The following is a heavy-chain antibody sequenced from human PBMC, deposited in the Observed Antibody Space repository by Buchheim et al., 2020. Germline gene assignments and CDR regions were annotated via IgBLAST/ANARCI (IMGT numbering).Heavy chain of an antibody. CDR3: ARGELAYYDSSGYLPPPFDY. D-gene: IGHD3-22*01. CDR1: GGSFSGYY. CDR2: INHSGST. V-gene: IGHV4-34*01. J-gene: IGHJ4*02. Sequence: QVQLQQWGAGLLKPSETLSLTCAVYGGSFSGYYWSWIRQPPGKGLEWIGEINHSGSTNYNPSLKSRVTISVDTSKNQFSLKLSSVTAADTAVYYCARGELAYYDSSGYLPPPFDYWGQGTL.